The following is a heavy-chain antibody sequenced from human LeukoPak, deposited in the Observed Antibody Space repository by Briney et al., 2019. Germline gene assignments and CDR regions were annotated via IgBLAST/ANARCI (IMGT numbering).Heavy chain of an antibody. CDR2: INPNSGGT. V-gene: IGHV1-2*02. D-gene: IGHD3-3*01. J-gene: IGHJ5*02. CDR3: ARDYDFWSGYSPHNWFDP. CDR1: GYTFTGYY. Sequence: GASVKVSCKASGYTFTGYYMHWVRQAPGQGLEWMGWINPNSGGTNYAQKFQGRVTMTRDTSISTAYMELSRLRSDDTAVYYCARDYDFWSGYSPHNWFDPWGQGTLVTVSS.